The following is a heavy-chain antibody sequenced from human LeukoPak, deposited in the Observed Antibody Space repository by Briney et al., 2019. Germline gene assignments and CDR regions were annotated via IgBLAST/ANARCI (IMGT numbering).Heavy chain of an antibody. V-gene: IGHV1-69*04. J-gene: IGHJ6*03. Sequence: GASVKVSCKASGYTFTTYGITWVRQAPGQGLEWMGRIIPILGIANYAQKFQGRVTITADKSTSTAYMELSSLRSEDTAVYYCARWSQNSYGSEDYYYYYMDVWGKGTTVTVSS. CDR3: ARWSQNSYGSEDYYYYYMDV. D-gene: IGHD5-18*01. CDR2: IIPILGIA. CDR1: GYTFTTYG.